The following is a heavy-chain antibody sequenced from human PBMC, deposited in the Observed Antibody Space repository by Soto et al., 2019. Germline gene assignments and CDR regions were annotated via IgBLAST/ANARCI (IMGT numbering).Heavy chain of an antibody. D-gene: IGHD3-3*01. CDR1: GGSISSYY. CDR2: IYYSGST. Sequence: QVQLQESGPGLVKPSETLSLTCTVSGGSISSYYWSWIRQPPGKGLEWIGYIYYSGSTNYNPSLKSRVTRSVDTSKNQFSLKLSSVTAADTAVYYCARGVVTRSLRMDVRVQGTTVTVSS. J-gene: IGHJ6*02. V-gene: IGHV4-59*01. CDR3: ARGVVTRSLRMDV.